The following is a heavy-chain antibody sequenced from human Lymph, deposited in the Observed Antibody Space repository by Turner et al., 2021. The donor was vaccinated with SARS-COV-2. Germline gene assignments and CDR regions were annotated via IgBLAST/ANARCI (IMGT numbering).Heavy chain of an antibody. CDR2: IYSGGTT. D-gene: IGHD6-13*01. V-gene: IGHV3-53*02. CDR3: ARDLGTYGMDV. Sequence: EVQLVETGGGLSQPGGSLRPSCAASGIIVSRNYMNWVRQAPGEWLEWVSVIYSGGTTYYADSVKGRFTISRDNSKNTLYLQMNSLGVEDTAVYYCARDLGTYGMDVWGQGTTVTVSS. J-gene: IGHJ6*02. CDR1: GIIVSRNY.